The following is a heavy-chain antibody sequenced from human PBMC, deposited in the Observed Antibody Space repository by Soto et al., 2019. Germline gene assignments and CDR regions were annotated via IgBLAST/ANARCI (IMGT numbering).Heavy chain of an antibody. J-gene: IGHJ4*02. V-gene: IGHV3-30*18. D-gene: IGHD6-19*01. CDR1: GFTFSSYG. Sequence: QVQLVESGGGVVQPGRSLRLSCAASGFTFSSYGMHWVRQAPGKGLEWVAVISYDGSNKYYADSVKGRFTISRDNSKNTLYLQMNSLRAEDTAVYYCAKDEAGHHPSGWYVDYWGQGTLVTVSS. CDR3: AKDEAGHHPSGWYVDY. CDR2: ISYDGSNK.